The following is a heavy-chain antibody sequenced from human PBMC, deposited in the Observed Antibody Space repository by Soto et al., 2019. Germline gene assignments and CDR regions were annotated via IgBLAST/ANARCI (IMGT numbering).Heavy chain of an antibody. CDR2: INHSGIT. CDR1: GGSFSGYY. V-gene: IGHV4-34*01. CDR3: ARVYGYYYYGMDV. J-gene: IGHJ6*02. D-gene: IGHD3-10*01. Sequence: PSETLSLTCAVYGGSFSGYYWSWIRQPPGKGLEWIGEINHSGITNYNPSLKSRVTISVDTSKNQFSLKLSSVTAADTAVYYCARVYGYYYYGMDVWGQGTTVTVSS.